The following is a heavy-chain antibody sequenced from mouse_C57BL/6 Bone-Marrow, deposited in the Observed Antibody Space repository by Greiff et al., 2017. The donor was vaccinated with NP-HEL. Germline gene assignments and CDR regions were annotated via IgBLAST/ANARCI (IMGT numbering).Heavy chain of an antibody. V-gene: IGHV1-39*01. D-gene: IGHD1-1*01. CDR3: ARPDYYGTRDYAMDY. Sequence: EVQLQESGPELVKPGASVKISCKASGYSFTDYNMNWVKQSNGKSLEWIGVINPNYGTTSYNQKFKGKATLTVDQSSSTAYMQLNSLTSEDSAVYYCARPDYYGTRDYAMDYWGQGTSVTVSS. J-gene: IGHJ4*01. CDR1: GYSFTDYN. CDR2: INPNYGTT.